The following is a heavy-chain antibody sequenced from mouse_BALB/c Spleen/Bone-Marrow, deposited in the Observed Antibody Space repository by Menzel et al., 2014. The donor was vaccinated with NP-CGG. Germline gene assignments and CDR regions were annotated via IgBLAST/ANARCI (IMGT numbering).Heavy chain of an antibody. D-gene: IGHD2-1*01. V-gene: IGHV1S81*02. CDR3: ARRGNYGAMDY. CDR2: INPSNGRS. J-gene: IGHJ4*01. Sequence: VKLVESGAELVKPGASVKLSCKASDYTFTSHWMHWVKQRPGQGLEWIGEINPSNGRSNYNEKFKSKATLTVDKSSSTAYMQLSSLTSEDSAVYYCARRGNYGAMDYWGQGTSVTVSS. CDR1: DYTFTSHW.